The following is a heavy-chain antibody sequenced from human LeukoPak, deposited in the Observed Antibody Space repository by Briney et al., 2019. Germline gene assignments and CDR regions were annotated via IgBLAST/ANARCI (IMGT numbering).Heavy chain of an antibody. CDR1: GGSISSYY. CDR3: ARDAPHGSSWYLGSDY. D-gene: IGHD6-13*01. V-gene: IGHV4-4*07. Sequence: SETLSLTCTVSGGSISSYYWSWIRQPAGKGLEWIGRIYASGSTNYNPSLKSRDTMSVDTSKNQFSLKLSSVTAADTAVYYCARDAPHGSSWYLGSDYWGQGTLVTVSS. CDR2: IYASGST. J-gene: IGHJ4*02.